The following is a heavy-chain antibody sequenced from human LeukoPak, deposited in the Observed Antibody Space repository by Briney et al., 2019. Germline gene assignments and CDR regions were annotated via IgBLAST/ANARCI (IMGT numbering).Heavy chain of an antibody. CDR3: ARNLDSSSWYYWFDP. CDR2: INPNSGGT. V-gene: IGHV1-2*02. CDR1: GYTFTGYY. Sequence: ASVKVSCKASGYTFTGYYMHWVRQAPGQGLEWMGWINPNSGGTNYAQNFQGRVTMTRDTSISTAYMELRSLSSDDTAVYYCARNLDSSSWYYWFDPWGQGTLVTVSS. J-gene: IGHJ5*02. D-gene: IGHD6-13*01.